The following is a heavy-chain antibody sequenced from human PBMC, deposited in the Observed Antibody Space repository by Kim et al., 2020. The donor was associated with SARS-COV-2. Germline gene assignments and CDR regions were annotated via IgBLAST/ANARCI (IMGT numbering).Heavy chain of an antibody. V-gene: IGHV3-30*04. D-gene: IGHD5-12*01. CDR2: ISYDGSNK. J-gene: IGHJ4*02. CDR3: ASFRTSLPYSGYDLTFDY. Sequence: GGSLRLSCAASGFTFSSYAMHWVRQAPGKGLEWVAVISYDGSNKYYADSVKGRFTISRDNSKNTLYLQMNSLRAEDTAVYYCASFRTSLPYSGYDLTFDYWGQGTLVTVSS. CDR1: GFTFSSYA.